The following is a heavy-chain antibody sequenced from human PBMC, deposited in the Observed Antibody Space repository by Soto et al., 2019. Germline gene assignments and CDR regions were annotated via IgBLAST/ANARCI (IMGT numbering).Heavy chain of an antibody. Sequence: PGGSLRLSCAASGFTFSSYSMDWVRQAPGKGLEWVSYISSSSSTIYYADSVKGRFTISRDNAKNSLYLQMDSLRDEDTAVYYCARVKPFLTGYHNWFDPWGQGTLVTVSS. J-gene: IGHJ5*02. CDR3: ARVKPFLTGYHNWFDP. CDR2: ISSSSSTI. CDR1: GFTFSSYS. V-gene: IGHV3-48*02. D-gene: IGHD3-9*01.